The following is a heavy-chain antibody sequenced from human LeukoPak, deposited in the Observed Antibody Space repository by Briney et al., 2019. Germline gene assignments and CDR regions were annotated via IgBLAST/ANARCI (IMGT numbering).Heavy chain of an antibody. Sequence: PSETLSLTCTVSGGSISYYYWSWIRQPAGKGLEWIGRIYTSGRTYYNPSLKSRVSMSVDTSKNQFSLKLSSVTAADTAVYYCARLSTVTTSFDYWGQGTLVTVSS. J-gene: IGHJ4*02. V-gene: IGHV4-4*07. CDR2: IYTSGRT. D-gene: IGHD4-11*01. CDR3: ARLSTVTTSFDY. CDR1: GGSISYYY.